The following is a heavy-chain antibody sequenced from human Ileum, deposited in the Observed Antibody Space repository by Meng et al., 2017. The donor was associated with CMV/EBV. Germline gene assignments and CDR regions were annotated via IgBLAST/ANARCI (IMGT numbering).Heavy chain of an antibody. CDR2: INHNSCGT. Sequence: GQAGSGGRQPGASVKVSFQLSGFALHENRVQWGREAPGQGPGWLVRINHNSCGTNYVEKFEGRVTMTRDTSNSIVYVELSRLTSDDTAVYYCARTWIESWTPDFDYWGQGTLVTVSS. D-gene: IGHD5-12*01. CDR3: ARTWIESWTPDFDY. CDR1: GFALHENR. J-gene: IGHJ4*02. V-gene: IGHV1-2*06.